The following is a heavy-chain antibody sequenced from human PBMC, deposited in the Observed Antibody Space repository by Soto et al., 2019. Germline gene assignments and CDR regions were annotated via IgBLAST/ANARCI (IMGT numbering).Heavy chain of an antibody. CDR3: ARGQVVWGCFDS. D-gene: IGHD2-21*01. CDR2: INTGNGDT. CDR1: GDAFTGHS. Sequence: QVQLVQSGTEVKKPGASVKVSCRASGDAFTGHSIHWVRQASGQSLELMGWINTGNGDTQYSQRFQGRFSISRDTSANTAYMELSSLRSEDTALYYCARGQVVWGCFDSWGQGTLVTVSS. V-gene: IGHV1-3*04. J-gene: IGHJ5*01.